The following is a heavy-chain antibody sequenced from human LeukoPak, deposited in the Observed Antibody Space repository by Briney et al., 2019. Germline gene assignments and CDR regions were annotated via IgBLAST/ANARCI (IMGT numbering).Heavy chain of an antibody. CDR2: IYPGDSDT. CDR1: GYSFTYYW. J-gene: IGHJ4*02. D-gene: IGHD4-23*01. CDR3: ATIRWYQTYYFDY. Sequence: GESLKISCKGSGYSFTYYWIGWVRQMPGKGLEWMGIIYPGDSDTRYSPSFQGQVTISADKSISTAYLQWSTLKASDTAMYYCATIRWYQTYYFDYWAREPWSPSPQ. V-gene: IGHV5-51*01.